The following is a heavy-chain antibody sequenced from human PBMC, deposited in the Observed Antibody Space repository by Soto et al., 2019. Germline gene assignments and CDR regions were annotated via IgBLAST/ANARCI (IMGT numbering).Heavy chain of an antibody. V-gene: IGHV4-30-4*01. D-gene: IGHD3-16*01. CDR2: IYYSGNT. Sequence: PSETLSLTCTVSGGSTISDNYWSWIRQPPGKGLEWIGHIYYSGNTDYNPSLKSRLAISIDTSKNQFSLKLSSVTAADTAVYFCAREGGESSDGLYYFDSWGQGSLVTVSS. CDR3: AREGGESSDGLYYFDS. CDR1: GGSTISDNY. J-gene: IGHJ4*02.